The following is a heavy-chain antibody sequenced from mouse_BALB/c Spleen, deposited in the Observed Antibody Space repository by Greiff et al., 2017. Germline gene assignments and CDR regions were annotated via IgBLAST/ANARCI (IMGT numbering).Heavy chain of an antibody. CDR3: ARKVLLPLYAMDY. J-gene: IGHJ4*01. Sequence: VHVKQSGPELVKPGASVKMSCKASGYSFTSYVMHWVKQKPGQGLEWIGYINPYNDGTKYNEKFKGKATLTSDKSSSTAYMELSSLTSEDSAVYYCARKVLLPLYAMDYWGQGTSVTVSS. V-gene: IGHV1-14*01. CDR2: INPYNDGT. CDR1: GYSFTSYV. D-gene: IGHD1-1*01.